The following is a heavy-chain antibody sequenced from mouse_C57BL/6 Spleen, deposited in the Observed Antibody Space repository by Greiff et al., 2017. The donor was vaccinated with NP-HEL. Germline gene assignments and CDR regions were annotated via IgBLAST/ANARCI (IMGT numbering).Heavy chain of an antibody. CDR2: IDPDTGGT. D-gene: IGHD2-2*01. V-gene: IGHV1-15*01. CDR1: GYTFTDYE. J-gene: IGHJ2*01. Sequence: VQGVESGAELVRPGASVTLSCKASGYTFTDYEMNWVKQTPVHGLEWIGAIDPDTGGTAYNQKFKGKAILTADKSSSTAYMELRSLTSEDSAVYYCTRMVTGYWGQGTTLTVSS. CDR3: TRMVTGY.